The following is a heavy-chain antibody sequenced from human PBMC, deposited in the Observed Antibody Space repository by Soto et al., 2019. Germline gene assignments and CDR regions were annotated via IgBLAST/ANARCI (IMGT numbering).Heavy chain of an antibody. J-gene: IGHJ5*02. V-gene: IGHV3-23*01. CDR3: APNWFDP. Sequence: GGSLRLSCAASGFTFSSYAMSWVRQAPGKGLVWVSGISGSGGSTSYADSVKGRFTISRDNAKNTLYLQMNSLRAEDTAVYYCAPNWFDPWGQGTLVTVSS. CDR2: ISGSGGST. CDR1: GFTFSSYA.